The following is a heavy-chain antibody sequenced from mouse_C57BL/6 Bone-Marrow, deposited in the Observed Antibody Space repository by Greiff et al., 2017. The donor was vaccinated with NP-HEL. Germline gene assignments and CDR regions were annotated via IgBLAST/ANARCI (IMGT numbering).Heavy chain of an antibody. CDR3: ARGRLSVAY. CDR2: ITPSSGYT. V-gene: IGHV1-4*01. D-gene: IGHD3-1*01. CDR1: GYTFTSYT. J-gene: IGHJ3*01. Sequence: VQLQQSGAELARPGASVKMSCKASGYTFTSYTMNWVKQRPGQGLEWIGYITPSSGYTTYNQKFKDKATLTADKSSSTAYMQLSSLTSEDSAVYYCARGRLSVAYWGQGTLVTVSA.